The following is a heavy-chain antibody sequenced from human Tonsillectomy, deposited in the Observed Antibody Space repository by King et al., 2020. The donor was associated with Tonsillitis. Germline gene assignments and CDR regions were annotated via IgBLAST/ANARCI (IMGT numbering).Heavy chain of an antibody. V-gene: IGHV3-48*01. J-gene: IGHJ3*02. D-gene: IGHD3-3*01. CDR3: ARVERGAFDI. CDR2: ITSSSTV. CDR1: GFTFSSYS. Sequence: VQLVESGGGLVQPGGSLRLSCAASGFTFSSYSMNWVRQAPGKGLEWVSYITSSSTVYYADSVKGRFNSSRDNAKNSLYLQMNSLRAEDTAVYYCARVERGAFDIWGQGTMVTVSS.